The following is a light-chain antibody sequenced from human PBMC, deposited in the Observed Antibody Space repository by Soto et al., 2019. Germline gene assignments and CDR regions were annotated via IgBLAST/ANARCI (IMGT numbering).Light chain of an antibody. Sequence: QSTRTQPPYAAESPGQSIAISSTGTSSDVGCYNYVSWYQQHPGKAPKLMIYEVNKRPSGVPDRFSGSKSGNTASLTVSGLPAEDEADYYCSSYAASSNGFGAGTKVTVL. CDR2: EVN. CDR3: SSYAASSNG. J-gene: IGLJ1*01. V-gene: IGLV2-8*01. CDR1: SSDVGCYNY.